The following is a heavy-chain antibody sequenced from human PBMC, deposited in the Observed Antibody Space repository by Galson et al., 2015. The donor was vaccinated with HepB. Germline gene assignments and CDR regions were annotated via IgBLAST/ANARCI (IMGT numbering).Heavy chain of an antibody. CDR1: GYTFTSYA. CDR3: ARYGNSSGYHQFDS. J-gene: IGHJ4*02. Sequence: SVKVSCKASGYTFTSYAVNWVRQAPGQGLEWMGWINTNTGNPTYAQGFTGRFVFSLDTSVSTAYLQITSLKAEDAAVYYCARYGNSSGYHQFDSWGQGTLVTVS. D-gene: IGHD3-22*01. V-gene: IGHV7-4-1*02. CDR2: INTNTGNP.